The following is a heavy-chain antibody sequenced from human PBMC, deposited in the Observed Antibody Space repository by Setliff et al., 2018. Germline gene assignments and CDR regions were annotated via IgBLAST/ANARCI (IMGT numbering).Heavy chain of an antibody. V-gene: IGHV1-2*02. D-gene: IGHD1-26*01. Sequence: ASVKVSCKASGGTFSNYDISWVRQAPGQGLEWMGWINPNSGDTHSAQKFQGRVTMTRDTSINTAYMELSSLTSDDTAFYYCVRSGKFGMRFWFDQWGLGTLVTVSS. CDR2: INPNSGDT. CDR1: GGTFSNYD. CDR3: VRSGKFGMRFWFDQ. J-gene: IGHJ5*02.